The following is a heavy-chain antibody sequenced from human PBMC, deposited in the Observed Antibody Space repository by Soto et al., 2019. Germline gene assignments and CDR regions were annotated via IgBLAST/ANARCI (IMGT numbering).Heavy chain of an antibody. D-gene: IGHD6-19*01. J-gene: IGHJ6*02. CDR3: LKEGIAVAGSLYYYYYGMDV. CDR1: GFTFSSYA. CDR2: ISSNGGST. Sequence: HPGGSLRLSCSASGFTFSSYAMHWVRQAPGKGLEYVPAISSNGGSTYYADSVKGRFTISRDNSKNTLYLQMSSLRAEDTVVYYFLKEGIAVAGSLYYYYYGMDVWGQGTTVTVSS. V-gene: IGHV3-64D*08.